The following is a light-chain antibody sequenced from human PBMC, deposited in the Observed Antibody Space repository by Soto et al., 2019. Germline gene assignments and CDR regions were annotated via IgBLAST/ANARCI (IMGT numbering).Light chain of an antibody. V-gene: IGKV1-17*01. Sequence: DLQMTQSPSSLSASVGDRVIITCRASQGIGDDLGWYQQKPGKAPKRLIYAASSLQSGVPSRFSGSESGTDFTLAISSLQPDDVASYYCLQHNTCPWTFGPGTKVEVK. CDR3: LQHNTCPWT. CDR2: AAS. J-gene: IGKJ1*01. CDR1: QGIGDD.